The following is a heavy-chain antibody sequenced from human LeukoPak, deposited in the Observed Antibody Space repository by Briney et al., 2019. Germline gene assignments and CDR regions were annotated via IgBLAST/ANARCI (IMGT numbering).Heavy chain of an antibody. Sequence: PSETLSLTCTVSGGSISSYYWSWIRQPPGKGLEWIGYIYYSGSTNYNPSLKSRVTISVDTSKNQFSLKPSSVTAADTAVYYCARRGGCSSTSCYADGSWFDPWGQGTLVTVSS. CDR2: IYYSGST. D-gene: IGHD2-2*01. V-gene: IGHV4-59*08. CDR1: GGSISSYY. CDR3: ARRGGCSSTSCYADGSWFDP. J-gene: IGHJ5*02.